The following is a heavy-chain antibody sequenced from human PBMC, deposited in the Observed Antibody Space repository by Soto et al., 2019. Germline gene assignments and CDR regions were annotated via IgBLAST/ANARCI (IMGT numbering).Heavy chain of an antibody. V-gene: IGHV1-18*04. CDR2: ISAYNGNT. Sequence: ASVKVSCKASGYTFTSYGISWVRQAPGQGLEWMGWISAYNGNTNYAQKLQGRVTMTRDTSFSTAYMELSSLRSDDTAVYYCATRYSYVHFWGQGTLVTVSS. CDR1: GYTFTSYG. CDR3: ATRYSYVHF. D-gene: IGHD5-18*01. J-gene: IGHJ4*02.